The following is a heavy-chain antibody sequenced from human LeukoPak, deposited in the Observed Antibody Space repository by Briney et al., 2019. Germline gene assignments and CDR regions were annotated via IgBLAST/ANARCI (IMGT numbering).Heavy chain of an antibody. CDR1: GGSITNNHYY. D-gene: IGHD2-21*02. J-gene: IGHJ2*01. Sequence: PSETLSLTCTASGGSITNNHYYWGWIRQPPGKGLEWIGTIFHSGSTYYHPSLESRVTISVDTSKSQFSLNLRSVTAADTALYYCARHVPSALRVVVVTSDWYFDLWGRGTLVTVSS. V-gene: IGHV4-39*01. CDR3: ARHVPSALRVVVVTSDWYFDL. CDR2: IFHSGST.